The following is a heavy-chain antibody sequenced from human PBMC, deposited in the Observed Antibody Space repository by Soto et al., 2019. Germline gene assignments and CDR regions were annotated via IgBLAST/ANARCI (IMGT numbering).Heavy chain of an antibody. CDR3: ATSNWFDP. CDR1: GGSISSRGYY. J-gene: IGHJ5*02. Sequence: QLQLQESGPGLVKPSETLSLNCTVSGGSISSRGYYWGWIRQPPGKGLEWIGTIYYSGSTYYNPSLKSRVTISVDTSKNQFSLKLSSVTAADTAVYYCATSNWFDPWGQGTLVTVSS. V-gene: IGHV4-39*01. CDR2: IYYSGST.